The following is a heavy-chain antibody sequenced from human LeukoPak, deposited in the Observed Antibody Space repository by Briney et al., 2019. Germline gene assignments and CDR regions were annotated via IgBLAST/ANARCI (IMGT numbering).Heavy chain of an antibody. CDR1: GFTFRTSG. D-gene: IGHD6-13*01. Sequence: PGGSLRLSCAASGFTFRTSGMNWVRQAPGKGLEWVSGINSSGGSTYYADSVKGRFTISRDNSKNTLYLQMSSLRAEDTAIYYCAKDSGIAAAGRYNWFDPWGQGTLVTVSS. J-gene: IGHJ5*02. CDR3: AKDSGIAAAGRYNWFDP. V-gene: IGHV3-23*01. CDR2: INSSGGST.